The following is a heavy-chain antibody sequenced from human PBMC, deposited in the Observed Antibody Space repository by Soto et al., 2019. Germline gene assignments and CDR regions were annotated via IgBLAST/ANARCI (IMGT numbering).Heavy chain of an antibody. Sequence: GGSLRLSCAASGFTFSSYSMNWVRQAPGKGLEWVSSISSSSSYIYYADSVKGRFTISRDNAKNSLYLQMNSLRAEDTAVYYCARSVVEGSVYYYYYYMDVWGKGTTVTVSS. D-gene: IGHD1-26*01. CDR1: GFTFSSYS. V-gene: IGHV3-21*01. CDR2: ISSSSSYI. CDR3: ARSVVEGSVYYYYYYMDV. J-gene: IGHJ6*03.